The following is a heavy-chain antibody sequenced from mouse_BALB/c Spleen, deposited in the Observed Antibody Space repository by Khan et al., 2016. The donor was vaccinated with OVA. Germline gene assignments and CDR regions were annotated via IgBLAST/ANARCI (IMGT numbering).Heavy chain of an antibody. CDR3: ARVGLKSWFAY. CDR2: IDPFNGGS. CDR1: GYSFTTYY. J-gene: IGHJ3*01. D-gene: IGHD4-1*01. V-gene: IGHV1S135*01. Sequence: VQLKESGPEVMKPGTSVKIACKASGYSFTTYYMHWVKQSHGKSLEWIGYIDPFNGGSSYNQKFKDKATLTVDKSSSTAYMHLSSLTSEDSAVYYCARVGLKSWFAYWGQGTLVTVSA.